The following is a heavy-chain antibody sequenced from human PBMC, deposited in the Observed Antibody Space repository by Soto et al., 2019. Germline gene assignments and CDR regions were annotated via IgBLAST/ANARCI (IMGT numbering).Heavy chain of an antibody. V-gene: IGHV1-24*01. J-gene: IGHJ6*02. CDR2: FDPEDGET. CDR3: ATASIVATHYYYYGMDV. CDR1: GYTLTELS. D-gene: IGHD5-12*01. Sequence: ASVKVSCKVSGYTLTELSMHWVRQAPGKGLEWMGGFDPEDGETIYAQKFQGRVTMTEDTSTDTAYMELSSLRSEDTAVYYCATASIVATHYYYYGMDVWGQGTTVTVSS.